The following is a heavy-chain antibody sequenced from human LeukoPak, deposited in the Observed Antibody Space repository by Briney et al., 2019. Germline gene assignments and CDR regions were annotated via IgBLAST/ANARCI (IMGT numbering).Heavy chain of an antibody. V-gene: IGHV3-30-3*01. CDR3: ARHYKDFDY. CDR2: ISYDGSNK. CDR1: GFTFSSYA. D-gene: IGHD1-14*01. Sequence: GGSLRLSCAASGFTFSSYAMHWVRQAPGKGLEWVAVISYDGSNKYYADSVKGRFTISRDNSKNTLYLQMNGLRAEDTAVYYCARHYKDFDYWGQGTLVTVSS. J-gene: IGHJ4*02.